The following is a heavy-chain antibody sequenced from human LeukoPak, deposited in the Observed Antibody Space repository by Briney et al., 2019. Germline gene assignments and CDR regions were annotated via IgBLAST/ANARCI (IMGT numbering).Heavy chain of an antibody. V-gene: IGHV4-59*11. CDR1: GGSISSHY. CDR2: IYYSGST. Sequence: SETLSLTCTVSGGSISSHYWSWIRQPPGKGLEWIGYIYYSGSTNYNPSLKSRVTISVDTSKNQFSLKLGSVTAADTAVYYCARDRPEENYFDYWGQGTLVTVSS. CDR3: ARDRPEENYFDY. J-gene: IGHJ4*02. D-gene: IGHD1-14*01.